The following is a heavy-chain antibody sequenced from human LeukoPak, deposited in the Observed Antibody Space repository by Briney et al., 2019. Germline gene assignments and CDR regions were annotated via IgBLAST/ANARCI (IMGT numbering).Heavy chain of an antibody. V-gene: IGHV1-69*05. Sequence: ASVKVSCKASGGTFSSYAISWVRQAPGQGLEWMGGIIPIFGTTNYAQKFQGRVTITTDESTGTAYMELSSLRSEDTAVYYCARVRVVVARNAFDIWGQGTMVTVSS. CDR3: ARVRVVVARNAFDI. CDR1: GGTFSSYA. J-gene: IGHJ3*02. CDR2: IIPIFGTT. D-gene: IGHD2-15*01.